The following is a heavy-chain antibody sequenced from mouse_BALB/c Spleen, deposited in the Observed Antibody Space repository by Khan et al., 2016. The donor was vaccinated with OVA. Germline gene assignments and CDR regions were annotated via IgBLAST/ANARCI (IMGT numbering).Heavy chain of an antibody. CDR2: IYYSGKT. CDR1: GYSITSGYS. CDR3: ASSGTTVVAYWYFDV. D-gene: IGHD1-1*01. J-gene: IGHJ1*03. V-gene: IGHV3-1*02. Sequence: QLEESGPDLVKPSQSLSLTCTVTGYSITSGYSWHWIRQFPGNKLEWMGYIYYSGKTNYNPSLKSRISITRDTSKNQFFLQLNSVTTEDTATYYCASSGTTVVAYWYFDVWGKGTTVTVSS.